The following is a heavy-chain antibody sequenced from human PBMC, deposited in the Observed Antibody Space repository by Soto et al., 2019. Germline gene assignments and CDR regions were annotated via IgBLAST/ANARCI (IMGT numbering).Heavy chain of an antibody. CDR3: ARVVPDRITIFGPAWDV. CDR2: ISSSGSTI. D-gene: IGHD3-3*01. V-gene: IGHV3-11*01. Sequence: GSLRLSRAASGFTFSDYYMSWIRQAPGEGLEWVSYISSSGSTIYYADSVKGRFTISRDNAKNSLYLQMNSLRAEDTAVYYCARVVPDRITIFGPAWDVWGQGTTVTAP. CDR1: GFTFSDYY. J-gene: IGHJ6*02.